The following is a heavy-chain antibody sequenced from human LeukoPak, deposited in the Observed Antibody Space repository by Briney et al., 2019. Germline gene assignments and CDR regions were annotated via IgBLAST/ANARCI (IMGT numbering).Heavy chain of an antibody. J-gene: IGHJ4*02. V-gene: IGHV3-23*01. CDR2: ISGSGGST. D-gene: IGHD3-22*01. CDR1: GFTFSSYA. CDR3: ATDPFYDSSGYYSKRIDY. Sequence: GGSLRLSCAASGFTFSSYAMSWVRQAPGKGLECVSAISGSGGSTYYADSVKGRFTISRDNSKNTLYLQMNSLRAEDTAVYYCATDPFYDSSGYYSKRIDYWGQGTLVTVSS.